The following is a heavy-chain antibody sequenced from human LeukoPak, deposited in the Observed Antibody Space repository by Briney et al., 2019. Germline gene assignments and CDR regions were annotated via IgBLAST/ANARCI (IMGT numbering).Heavy chain of an antibody. V-gene: IGHV3-49*04. CDR3: TGDLGVRWNLREPFHY. Sequence: PGGSLRLSCIASGFTFSDYTMSWVRQAPGRGLEWVGLIRRRTDSATTEYAASVKGKFTISRDDSNSIAYLQMSSLKTDDTAVYYCTGDLGVRWNLREPFHYWGQGTPVTVSS. J-gene: IGHJ4*02. D-gene: IGHD3-3*01. CDR1: GFTFSDYT. CDR2: IRRRTDSATT.